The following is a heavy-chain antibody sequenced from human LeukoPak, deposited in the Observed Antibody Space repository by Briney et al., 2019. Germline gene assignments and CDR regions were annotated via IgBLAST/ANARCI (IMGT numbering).Heavy chain of an antibody. Sequence: ASVKVSCKASGYTFTGYYMHWVRQAPGQGLEWMGWINPNSGGTNYAQKFQGRVTMTRDTSISTAYMELSRLRSDDTAVYYCAREVYDSSGYSFDYWGQGTLVTVFS. J-gene: IGHJ4*02. CDR3: AREVYDSSGYSFDY. V-gene: IGHV1-2*02. CDR1: GYTFTGYY. CDR2: INPNSGGT. D-gene: IGHD3-22*01.